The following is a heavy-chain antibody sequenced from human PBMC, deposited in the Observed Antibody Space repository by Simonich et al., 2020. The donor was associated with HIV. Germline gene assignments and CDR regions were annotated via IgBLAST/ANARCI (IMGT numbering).Heavy chain of an antibody. CDR3: ARGPNTGGYDSF. CDR2: LNPKNGET. V-gene: IGHV1-2*02. Sequence: QVQLVQSGAEVKKPGASVKVSCKASGYTFTAYYMHWVRQAPGQGFGGMGELNPKNGETHVARKFQGRVSRIRYTSISTAFMELISLRSDDTAVYYCARGPNTGGYDSFGGQGTLVTVSS. J-gene: IGHJ4*02. D-gene: IGHD5-12*01. CDR1: GYTFTAYY.